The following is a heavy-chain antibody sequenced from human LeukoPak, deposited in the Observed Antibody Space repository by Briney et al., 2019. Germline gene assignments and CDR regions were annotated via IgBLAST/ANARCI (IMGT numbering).Heavy chain of an antibody. CDR2: INHSGST. CDR3: ARAVVGDYDAGYYFDY. D-gene: IGHD4-17*01. Sequence: SEILSPTCAVYGGSFSGYYWSWIRQPPGKGLEWIGEINHSGSTNYNPSLKSRVTISIDTSKNQFSLKLSSVTAADTAVYYCARAVVGDYDAGYYFDYWGQGTLVTVSS. J-gene: IGHJ4*02. V-gene: IGHV4-34*01. CDR1: GGSFSGYY.